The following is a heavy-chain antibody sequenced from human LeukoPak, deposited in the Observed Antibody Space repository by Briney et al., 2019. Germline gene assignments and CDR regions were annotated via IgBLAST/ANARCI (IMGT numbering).Heavy chain of an antibody. CDR1: GYTFTSYG. D-gene: IGHD3-22*01. J-gene: IGHJ4*02. CDR3: ARAGTMIVVVGFYN. V-gene: IGHV1-18*01. CDR2: ISAYNGNT. Sequence: ASVKVSCKASGYTFTSYGISWVRQAPGQGLEWMGWISAYNGNTNYAQKLQGRVTMTTDTSTSAASMELRSLRSDDTAVYYCARAGTMIVVVGFYNWGQGTLVTVSS.